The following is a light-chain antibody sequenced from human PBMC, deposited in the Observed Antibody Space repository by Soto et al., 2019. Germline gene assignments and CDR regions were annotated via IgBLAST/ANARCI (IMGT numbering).Light chain of an antibody. CDR3: KQSLRNTWK. Sequence: IQMTHSPSSLSASVLDRVTITCRSIHTILTYLNCYHQKPCQSPKLLIYAASSLQSGVPSRFSGGGSATDFTLTIRSLQPEDFETYSCKQSLRNTWKLGKGNXVEIK. CDR1: HTILTY. CDR2: AAS. V-gene: IGKV1-39*01. J-gene: IGKJ1*01.